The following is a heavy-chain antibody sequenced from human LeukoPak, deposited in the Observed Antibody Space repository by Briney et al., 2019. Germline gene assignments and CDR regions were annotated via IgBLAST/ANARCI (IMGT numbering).Heavy chain of an antibody. CDR2: INPNSGGT. J-gene: IGHJ5*02. CDR1: GYTFTGYY. CDR3: ARERETAVWFDP. V-gene: IGHV1-2*02. Sequence: GASVKVSCKASGYTFTGYYMHWVRQAPGQGLEWMGWINPNSGGTNYAQKVQGRVTMTRDTSISTAYMELSRLRSDDTAVYYCARERETAVWFDPWGQGTLVTVSS. D-gene: IGHD5-18*01.